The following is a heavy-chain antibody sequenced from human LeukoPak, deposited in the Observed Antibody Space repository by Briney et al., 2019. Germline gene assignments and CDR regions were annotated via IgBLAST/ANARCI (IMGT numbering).Heavy chain of an antibody. CDR1: GGSFSGYY. CDR2: INHSGST. CDR3: ARHSTMVRGVISWFDP. D-gene: IGHD3-10*01. J-gene: IGHJ5*02. Sequence: SETLSLTCAVYGGSFSGYYWSWIRQPPGKGLEWIGEINHSGSTNYNPSLKSRVTISVDTSKNQFSLKLSSVTAADTAVYYCARHSTMVRGVISWFDPWGQGTLVTVSS. V-gene: IGHV4-34*01.